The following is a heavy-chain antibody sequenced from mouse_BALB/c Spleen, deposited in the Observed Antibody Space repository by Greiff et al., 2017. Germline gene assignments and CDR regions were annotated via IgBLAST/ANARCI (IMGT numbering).Heavy chain of an antibody. CDR2: INPSTGYT. D-gene: IGHD2-14*01. Sequence: VQLQESGAELAKPGASVKMSCKASGYTFTSYWMHWVKQRPGQGLEWIGYINPSTGYTEYNQKFKDKATLTADKSSSTAYMQLSSLTSEDSAVYYCARSGRYDGYYAMDYWGQGTSVTVSS. J-gene: IGHJ4*01. CDR3: ARSGRYDGYYAMDY. V-gene: IGHV1-7*01. CDR1: GYTFTSYW.